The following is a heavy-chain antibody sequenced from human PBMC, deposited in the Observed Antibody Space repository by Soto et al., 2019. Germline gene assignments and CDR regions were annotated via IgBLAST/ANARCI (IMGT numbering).Heavy chain of an antibody. Sequence: GESQKISCKGSGYSFTSYWIGWVRQKHGKGLEWMGIIYPGDSDTRYSPSFQGQVTISADKSISTAYLQWSSLKASDTAMYYCARNFVKIPDYYYGMDVWGQGTTVTVSS. V-gene: IGHV5-51*01. CDR3: ARNFVKIPDYYYGMDV. D-gene: IGHD6-6*01. J-gene: IGHJ6*02. CDR2: IYPGDSDT. CDR1: GYSFTSYW.